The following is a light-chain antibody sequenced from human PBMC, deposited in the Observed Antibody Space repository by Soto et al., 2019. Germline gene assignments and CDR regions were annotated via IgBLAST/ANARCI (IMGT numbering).Light chain of an antibody. CDR1: SSNIGAGYD. Sequence: QSVLTQPPSVSGAPGQRVTISCTGSSSNIGAGYDVHWYQQLPGTAPKLLIYGNSNRPSGVPDRFSGSKSGNSASLAITKLQAEDEADYYCQSYDSSLSVVFGGGTKLTVL. J-gene: IGLJ2*01. CDR3: QSYDSSLSVV. V-gene: IGLV1-40*01. CDR2: GNS.